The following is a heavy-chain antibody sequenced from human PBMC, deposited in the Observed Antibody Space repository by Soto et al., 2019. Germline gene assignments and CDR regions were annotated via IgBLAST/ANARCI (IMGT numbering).Heavy chain of an antibody. J-gene: IGHJ6*02. V-gene: IGHV3-11*01. CDR1: GFTFSAYY. Sequence: QVPLVESGGGLDKPGVALRLSWAASGFTFSAYYMSWIRHAPGKGLALVSYIRSRGSTLSYADSVKCRFTISRDNAKNSLDRQMNCLRAEDTAVYYCARSSPRYGLGYYYGLDVWGQGTTVSVSS. CDR2: IRSRGSTL. CDR3: ARSSPRYGLGYYYGLDV. D-gene: IGHD5-18*01.